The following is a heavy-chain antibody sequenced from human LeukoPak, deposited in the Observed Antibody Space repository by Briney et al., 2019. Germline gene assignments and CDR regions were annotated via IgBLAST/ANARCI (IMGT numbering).Heavy chain of an antibody. J-gene: IGHJ2*01. CDR1: GGSISTYY. Sequence: TSETLSLTCTVSGGSISTYYWSWVRQSPVKGLEWIGYIYFDGRSKCDPSLKSRLTISVDTSNQFSLKLTSVTAADTAVYYCARLRHIEYGTSTQFWYFDLWGRGTLVTVSS. CDR2: IYFDGRS. CDR3: ARLRHIEYGTSTQFWYFDL. V-gene: IGHV4-59*08. D-gene: IGHD2/OR15-2a*01.